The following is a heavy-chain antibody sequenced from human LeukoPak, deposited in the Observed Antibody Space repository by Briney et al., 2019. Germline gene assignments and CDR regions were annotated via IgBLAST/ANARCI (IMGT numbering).Heavy chain of an antibody. CDR2: IIPIFGTA. V-gene: IGHV1-69*13. D-gene: IGHD2-21*02. CDR3: ACGDCYSGLSAEYFQH. Sequence: SVKVSCKASGGTFSSYAISWVRQAPGQGLEWMGGIIPIFGTANYAQKFQGRVTITADESTSTAYMELSSLRSEDTAVYYCACGDCYSGLSAEYFQHWGQGTLVTVSS. J-gene: IGHJ1*01. CDR1: GGTFSSYA.